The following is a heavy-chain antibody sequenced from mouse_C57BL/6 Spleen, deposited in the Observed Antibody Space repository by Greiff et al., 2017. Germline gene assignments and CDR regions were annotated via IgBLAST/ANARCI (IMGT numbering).Heavy chain of an antibody. D-gene: IGHD4-1*01. CDR1: GFTFSDYG. CDR3: ARELLGAMDY. J-gene: IGHJ4*01. CDR2: ISSGSSTI. V-gene: IGHV5-17*01. Sequence: EVQVVESGGGLVKPGGSLKLSCAASGFTFSDYGMHWVRQAPEKGLEWVAYISSGSSTIYYADTVKGRFTISRDNAKNTLFRQMTSLRSEDTAMYYCARELLGAMDYWGQGTSVTVSS.